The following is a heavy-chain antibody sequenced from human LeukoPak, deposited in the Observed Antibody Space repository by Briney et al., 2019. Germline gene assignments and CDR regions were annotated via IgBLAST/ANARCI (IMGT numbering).Heavy chain of an antibody. Sequence: SETLSLTCTVSGGSISSYYWSWIRQPPGKGLEWIGYIYYSGCTNYSPSLKSRVTISVDTSKHQFSLKLSSVTAADTAVYYCARTRYSSGWFFDYWGQGTLVTVSS. CDR1: GGSISSYY. CDR2: IYYSGCT. J-gene: IGHJ4*02. V-gene: IGHV4-59*01. D-gene: IGHD6-19*01. CDR3: ARTRYSSGWFFDY.